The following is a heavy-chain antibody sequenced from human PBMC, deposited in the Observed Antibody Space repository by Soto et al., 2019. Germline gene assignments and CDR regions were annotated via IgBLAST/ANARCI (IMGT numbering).Heavy chain of an antibody. Sequence: QVQLVQSGAEVRKPGSAVRVSCKASGGTFNMYAMNWVRQAPGQGLEWMAGIIPIVDTPRYSQQFQGRATITVDDSKSTAYVALSRLRSEDTAIYYCARSIGSGGVIGGFDYWGQGTLVTVAS. CDR1: GGTFNMYA. D-gene: IGHD3-16*02. J-gene: IGHJ4*02. V-gene: IGHV1-69*01. CDR2: IIPIVDTP. CDR3: ARSIGSGGVIGGFDY.